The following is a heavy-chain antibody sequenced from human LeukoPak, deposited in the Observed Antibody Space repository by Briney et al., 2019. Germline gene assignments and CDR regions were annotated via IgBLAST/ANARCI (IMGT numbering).Heavy chain of an antibody. D-gene: IGHD3-16*01. CDR2: TNVDNGNA. Sequence: GASVKVSCKASGYTFNKYTIHWVRQAPGQRLEWMGWTNVDNGNARYSQTFQDRITITRDTTASTAYMESSSLTSKDTAVYFCARGSTSDWPFDHWGQGTLVTVSS. CDR3: ARGSTSDWPFDH. V-gene: IGHV1-3*01. J-gene: IGHJ4*02. CDR1: GYTFNKYT.